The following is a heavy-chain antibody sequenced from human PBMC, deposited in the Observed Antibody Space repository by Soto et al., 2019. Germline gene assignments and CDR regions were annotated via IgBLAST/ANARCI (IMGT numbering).Heavy chain of an antibody. CDR3: AKERSPVTSGYFDY. V-gene: IGHV3-23*01. D-gene: IGHD4-17*01. Sequence: GGSLRLSCAASGFTFSSYAMSWVRQAPGKGLEWVSGISGDSVTTVYADSVKGRFTISRDNSKNTLFLQMNSLRAEDTAVYYCAKERSPVTSGYFDYWGQGTPVTVSS. CDR1: GFTFSSYA. J-gene: IGHJ4*02. CDR2: ISGDSVTT.